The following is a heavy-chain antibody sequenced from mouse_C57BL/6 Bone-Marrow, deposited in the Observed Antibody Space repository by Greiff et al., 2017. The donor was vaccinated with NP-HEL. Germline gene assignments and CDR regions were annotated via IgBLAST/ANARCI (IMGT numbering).Heavy chain of an antibody. CDR2: LDPSDSYT. CDR3: AREGSNLAWFAY. CDR1: GYTFTSYW. Sequence: VQLQQPGAELVMPGASVKLSCKASGYTFTSYWMHWVKQRPGQGLEWIGELDPSDSYTNYNQKFKGKSTLTVDKSSSTAYMQLSSLTSEDSAVYYCAREGSNLAWFAYWGQGTLVTVSA. V-gene: IGHV1-69*01. J-gene: IGHJ3*01. D-gene: IGHD2-5*01.